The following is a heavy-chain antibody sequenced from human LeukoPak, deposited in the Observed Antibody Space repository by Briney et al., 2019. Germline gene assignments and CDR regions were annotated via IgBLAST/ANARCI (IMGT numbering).Heavy chain of an antibody. V-gene: IGHV3-30*02. CDR2: IRYDGSNK. CDR3: AKGTNIVVVASAPNNPSDH. Sequence: GGSLRLSCAASGFTFSTYGIHWVRQAPGKGLEWVAFIRYDGSNKYYADSVKGRFTISRDNSKNTLYLQMNSLRDDDTAVYYCAKGTNIVVVASAPNNPSDHWGQGTLVTVSS. J-gene: IGHJ4*02. CDR1: GFTFSTYG. D-gene: IGHD2-2*01.